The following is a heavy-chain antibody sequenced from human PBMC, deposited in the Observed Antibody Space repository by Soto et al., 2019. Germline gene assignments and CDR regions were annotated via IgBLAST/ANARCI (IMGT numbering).Heavy chain of an antibody. CDR3: ARKTDSGGNGGF. V-gene: IGHV3-53*05. CDR1: GFTVSNNY. CDR2: IYSHGDT. J-gene: IGHJ4*02. D-gene: IGHD2-15*01. Sequence: EVRLVETGGDLIQPGGSLRLSCAVSGFTVSNNYMYWVRQPPGKGLEWVSLIYSHGDTRYADSVRGRFTVSRDNSKNTLYLQMNXXRSEDTAVYYCARKTDSGGNGGFWGQGTLVTVSS.